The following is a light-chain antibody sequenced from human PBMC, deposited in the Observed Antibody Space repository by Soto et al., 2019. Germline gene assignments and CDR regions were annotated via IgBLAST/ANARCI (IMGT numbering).Light chain of an antibody. CDR3: SSYTGSSTHVV. CDR1: SSDVGGYNY. V-gene: IGLV2-14*01. Sequence: QSALTQPASVSGSPGQSITISCTGTSSDVGGYNYVSWYQQHPGKAPKLIIYEVRNRPSGVSNRFSGSKSGTTASLTISGLQAEDEADYYCSSYTGSSTHVVFGGGTKLTVL. J-gene: IGLJ2*01. CDR2: EVR.